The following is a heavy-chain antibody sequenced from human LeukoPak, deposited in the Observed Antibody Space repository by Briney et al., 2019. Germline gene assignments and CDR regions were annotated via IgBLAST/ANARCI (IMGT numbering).Heavy chain of an antibody. CDR2: ISGSGGST. V-gene: IGHV3-23*01. CDR3: ARITGMVDY. Sequence: GGSLRLSCAASGFTFSSYAMSWVRQAPGKGLEWVSTISGSGGSTYYADSVKGRFSISRDNSKNTLYLQMNSLRAEDTAVYYCARITGMVDYWGQGTLVTVSS. J-gene: IGHJ4*02. CDR1: GFTFSSYA. D-gene: IGHD3-16*01.